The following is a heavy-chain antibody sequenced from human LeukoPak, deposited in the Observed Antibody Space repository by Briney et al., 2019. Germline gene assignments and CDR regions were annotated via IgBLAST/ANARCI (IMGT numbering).Heavy chain of an antibody. V-gene: IGHV4-34*01. CDR2: INHSGST. J-gene: IGHJ4*02. D-gene: IGHD6-19*01. Sequence: PSETLSLTCAVYGGSFSGYYWSWIRQPPGKGLEWIGEINHSGSTNYNPSLKSRVTISVDTSKNQFSLKLSSVTAADTAVYYCARPGGWYRCYFDYWGQGTLVTVSS. CDR3: ARPGGWYRCYFDY. CDR1: GGSFSGYY.